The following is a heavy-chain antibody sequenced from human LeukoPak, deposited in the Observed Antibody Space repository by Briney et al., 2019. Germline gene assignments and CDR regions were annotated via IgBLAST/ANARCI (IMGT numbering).Heavy chain of an antibody. CDR1: GFTFSSYW. CDR2: INSDGSST. CDR3: ARAWLSLNYYDSSGYYPNWFDP. J-gene: IGHJ5*02. Sequence: PGGSLRLSCAASGFTFSSYWMHWVRQAPGKGLVWVSRINSDGSSTSYADSVKGRFTISRDNAKNTLYLQMNSLRAEDTAVYYCARAWLSLNYYDSSGYYPNWFDPWGQGTLVTVSS. V-gene: IGHV3-74*01. D-gene: IGHD3-22*01.